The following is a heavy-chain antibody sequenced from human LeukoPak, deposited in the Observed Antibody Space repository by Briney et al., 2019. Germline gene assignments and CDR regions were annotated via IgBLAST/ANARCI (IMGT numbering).Heavy chain of an antibody. CDR2: IYYSGST. J-gene: IGHJ4*02. CDR3: ARETKTYDYDSSGYFDY. Sequence: SETLSLTCTVSCGSISSGDYYWSWIRQPPGKGLEWIGYIYYSGSTYYNPSLKSRVTISVDTSKNQFSLKLSSVTAADTAVYYCARETKTYDYDSSGYFDYWGQGTLVTVSS. CDR1: CGSISSGDYY. D-gene: IGHD3-22*01. V-gene: IGHV4-30-4*01.